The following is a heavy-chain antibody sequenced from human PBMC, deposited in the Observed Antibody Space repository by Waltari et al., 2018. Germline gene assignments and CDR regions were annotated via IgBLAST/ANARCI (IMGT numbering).Heavy chain of an antibody. D-gene: IGHD2-2*01. CDR3: ARGSTGYVRVWDC. CDR2: IKYDGSAT. CDR1: GLSFSAYW. Sequence: EVQLMEYGGGLVQPGGSLRLACAAPGLSFSAYWMTWVRQAPGKGLEWVANIKYDGSATYHVDSVNGRFTISRDNAKNSLYLQMNDVSAEDTAIYYCARGSTGYVRVWDCWGQGTVVTVSS. J-gene: IGHJ4*02. V-gene: IGHV3-7*03.